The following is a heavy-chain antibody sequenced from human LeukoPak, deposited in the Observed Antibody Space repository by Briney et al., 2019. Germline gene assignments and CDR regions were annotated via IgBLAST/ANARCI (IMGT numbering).Heavy chain of an antibody. CDR2: IWYDGSNK. J-gene: IGHJ5*02. D-gene: IGHD4-17*01. CDR1: GFTFSSYG. V-gene: IGHV3-33*06. CDR3: AKDQGDYGWFDP. Sequence: GGSLRLSCAASGFTFSSYGMHWVRQAPGKGLEWVAVIWYDGSNKYYADSVKGRFTISRDNSKNTLYLQMNNLRAEDTAVYYCAKDQGDYGWFDPWGQGTLVTVSS.